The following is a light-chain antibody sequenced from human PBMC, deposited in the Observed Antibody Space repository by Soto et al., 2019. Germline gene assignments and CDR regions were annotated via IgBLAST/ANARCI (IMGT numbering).Light chain of an antibody. CDR2: EVR. V-gene: IGLV2-18*02. J-gene: IGLJ2*01. CDR1: SSDIGAYNR. Sequence: QSALTQPPSVSGSPGQSVTISCTGTSSDIGAYNRVSWYQQPPGTVPKLMIYEVRDRTSGVPDRFSGSKSGNTASLTISGLQAEDEADYYCSSYTSSDTLIFGGGTKVTVL. CDR3: SSYTSSDTLI.